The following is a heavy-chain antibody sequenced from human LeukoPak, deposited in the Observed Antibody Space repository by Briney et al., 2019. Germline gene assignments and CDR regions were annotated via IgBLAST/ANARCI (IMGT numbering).Heavy chain of an antibody. V-gene: IGHV4-39*07. CDR3: ASWRYGYGSYFDY. J-gene: IGHJ4*02. CDR2: SYYSGSS. D-gene: IGHD5-18*01. Sequence: SETLSLTCTVSGGSISSSSSYWGWIRQPPGKGLEWIGSSYYSGSSFDNPALKSRVAKSVDTSKHQFSLKLSSVTAADTAVYYSASWRYGYGSYFDYWGQGTLVTVSS. CDR1: GGSISSSSSY.